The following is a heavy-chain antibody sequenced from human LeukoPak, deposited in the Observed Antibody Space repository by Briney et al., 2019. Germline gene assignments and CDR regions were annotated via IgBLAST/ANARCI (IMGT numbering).Heavy chain of an antibody. CDR2: ISGSGGST. Sequence: GGSLRLSCAASGFTFSSYAMSWVRQAPGKGLEWVSAISGSGGSTYYADSVKGRFTISRDNSKNTLYLRMNSLRAEDTAVYYCAKDAAVVVAATPLYYFDYWGQGTLVTVSS. V-gene: IGHV3-23*01. D-gene: IGHD2-15*01. J-gene: IGHJ4*02. CDR3: AKDAAVVVAATPLYYFDY. CDR1: GFTFSSYA.